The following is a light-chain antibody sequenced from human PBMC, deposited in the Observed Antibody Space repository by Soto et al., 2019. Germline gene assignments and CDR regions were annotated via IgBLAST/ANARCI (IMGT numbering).Light chain of an antibody. J-gene: IGKJ5*01. CDR2: AAS. CDR3: QHSYTVPIA. V-gene: IGKV1-39*01. CDR1: QDIIRH. Sequence: DIQMTQSPSSLSASVEDGFTITCRASQDIIRHLNWYQHKPGRAPRLLIYAASTLQSGVPSRFTGSGSGTEFTLTISGLQPEDFATYYCQHSYTVPIAFGQGTRLEI.